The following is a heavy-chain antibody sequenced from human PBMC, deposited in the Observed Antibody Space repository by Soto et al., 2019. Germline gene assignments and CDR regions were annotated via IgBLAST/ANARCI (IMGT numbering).Heavy chain of an antibody. CDR2: ISSGSSYI. J-gene: IGHJ6*03. Sequence: EVQLVESGGGLVKPGGSLRLSCAASGFTFSSYSMNWVRQAPGKGLEWVSSISSGSSYIYYADSVKGRFTISRDNAKNALYLQMNSLRAEDTAVYYCARATYSRLYYYYMDVWGKGTTVTVSS. D-gene: IGHD2-21*01. V-gene: IGHV3-21*01. CDR1: GFTFSSYS. CDR3: ARATYSRLYYYYMDV.